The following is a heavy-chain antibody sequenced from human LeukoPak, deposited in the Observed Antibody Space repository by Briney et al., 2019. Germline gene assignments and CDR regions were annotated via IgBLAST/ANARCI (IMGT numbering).Heavy chain of an antibody. V-gene: IGHV3-48*01. CDR3: ASDHYGDLLGAFDI. CDR2: ISSSSSTI. CDR1: GFTFSSYS. J-gene: IGHJ3*02. Sequence: GGSPRLSCAASGFTFSSYSMNWVRQAPGKGLEWVSYISSSSSTIYYADSVKGRFTISRDNAKNSLYLQMNSLRAEDTAVYYCASDHYGDLLGAFDIWGQGTMVTVSS. D-gene: IGHD4-17*01.